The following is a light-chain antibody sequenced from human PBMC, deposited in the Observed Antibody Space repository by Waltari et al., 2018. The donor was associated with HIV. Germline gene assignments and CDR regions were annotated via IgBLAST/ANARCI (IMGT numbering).Light chain of an antibody. CDR1: QSVTFK. CDR2: DAS. CDR3: QHYDNWLWT. V-gene: IGKV3D-15*01. Sequence: VLTQSPATLSVSPGARATLSCRVSQSVTFKLAWYQQQPGQAPSLLIYDASTRATGVPDRFSGSGYGTEFTLTISSLQSEDLAVYYCQHYDNWLWTFGQGTKVEIK. J-gene: IGKJ1*01.